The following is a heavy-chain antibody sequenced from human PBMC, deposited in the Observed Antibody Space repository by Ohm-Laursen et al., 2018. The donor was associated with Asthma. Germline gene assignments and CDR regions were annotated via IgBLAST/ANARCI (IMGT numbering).Heavy chain of an antibody. CDR3: AKFGRDYRSHGMDV. CDR1: GFTFSSYA. CDR2: IIGSGADT. J-gene: IGHJ6*02. V-gene: IGHV3-23*01. Sequence: SLRLSCAASGFTFSSYAMSWVRQAPGKGLECVSAIIGSGADTYYADSVKGRFTISRDNAKNSLYLQMNSLRAEDTAVYYCAKFGRDYRSHGMDVWGQGTTVTVSS. D-gene: IGHD4-11*01.